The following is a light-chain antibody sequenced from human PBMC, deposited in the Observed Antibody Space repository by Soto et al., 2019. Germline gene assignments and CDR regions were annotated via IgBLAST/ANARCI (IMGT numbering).Light chain of an antibody. CDR3: QQYHRSSIT. CDR2: DAS. J-gene: IGKJ5*01. V-gene: IGKV1-5*01. CDR1: QTISSW. Sequence: DIQMTQSPFTLCASVGDRVTITCRASQTISSWLAWYQQIPGKAPKLLIYDASNLESGVPSRFSGSGSGTEFTLTISSLQPDDFATYYCQQYHRSSITFGQGTRLE.